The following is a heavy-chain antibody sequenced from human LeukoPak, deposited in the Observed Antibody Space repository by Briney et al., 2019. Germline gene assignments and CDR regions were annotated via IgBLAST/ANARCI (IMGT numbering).Heavy chain of an antibody. CDR1: GGSISSYY. Sequence: PSETLSLTCTVSGGSISSYYWSWIRQPPGKGLEWIGYIYYSGSTNYNPSLKSRVTISVDTSKNQFSLKLSSVTAADTAVYHCARDQRTRGMDVWGQGTTVTVSS. CDR2: IYYSGST. D-gene: IGHD1-1*01. V-gene: IGHV4-59*01. J-gene: IGHJ6*02. CDR3: ARDQRTRGMDV.